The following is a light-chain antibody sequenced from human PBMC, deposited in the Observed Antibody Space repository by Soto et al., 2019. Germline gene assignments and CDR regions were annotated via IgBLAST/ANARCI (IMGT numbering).Light chain of an antibody. CDR1: QSVNSK. V-gene: IGKV3-20*01. CDR2: GAS. Sequence: EIVMTQSQATLSVSPVERATLXFRASQSVNSKLAWYQQKPGQAPRLLIYGASNRATGIPDRFSGSGSGTDFTLTISRLEPEDFAVYYCQQYGSSGTFGQGTKVDIK. J-gene: IGKJ1*01. CDR3: QQYGSSGT.